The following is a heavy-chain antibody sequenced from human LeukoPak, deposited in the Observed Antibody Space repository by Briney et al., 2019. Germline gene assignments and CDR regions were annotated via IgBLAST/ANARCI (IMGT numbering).Heavy chain of an antibody. CDR3: ARVPDHYYGSGSYYPHFDY. CDR1: GGSISSSNW. CDR2: IYHSGST. V-gene: IGHV4-4*02. Sequence: SETLSLTCAVSGGSISSSNWWSWVRQPPGKGLEWIGEIYHSGSTNYNPSLKSRVTISVDKSKNQFSLKLSSVTAADTAVYYCARVPDHYYGSGSYYPHFDYWGQGTLVTVSS. J-gene: IGHJ4*02. D-gene: IGHD3-10*01.